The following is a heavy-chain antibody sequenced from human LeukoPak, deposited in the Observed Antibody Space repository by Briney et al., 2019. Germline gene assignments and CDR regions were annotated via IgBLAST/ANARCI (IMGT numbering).Heavy chain of an antibody. D-gene: IGHD3-3*01. Sequence: GGSLRLSCAASGFTVSSNYMSWVRQAPGKGLEWVSVIYSGGSTYYADSVKGRFTISRDNSKNTLYLQMNSLRAEDTAVYYCARSNDFWSGYYTFDPWGQGTLVTVSS. V-gene: IGHV3-53*01. CDR3: ARSNDFWSGYYTFDP. J-gene: IGHJ5*02. CDR2: IYSGGST. CDR1: GFTVSSNY.